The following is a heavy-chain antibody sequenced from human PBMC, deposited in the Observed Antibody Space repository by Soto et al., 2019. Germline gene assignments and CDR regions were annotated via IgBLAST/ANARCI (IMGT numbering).Heavy chain of an antibody. D-gene: IGHD5-18*01. CDR3: ATWRGGYTYGLDH. V-gene: IGHV3-74*01. CDR2: ILNDGTTT. CDR1: GFTFSSQW. J-gene: IGHJ4*02. Sequence: GGSLRLSCTASGFTFSSQWLHWVRQAPGKGLMWISRILNDGTTTNYADSVKGRFSVSRDNAKKTMSLQMNNLRAEDTAVYYCATWRGGYTYGLDHWGQGTPVTVSS.